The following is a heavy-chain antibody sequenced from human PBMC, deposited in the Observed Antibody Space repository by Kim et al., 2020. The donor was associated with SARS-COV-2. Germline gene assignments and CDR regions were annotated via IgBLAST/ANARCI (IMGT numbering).Heavy chain of an antibody. CDR1: GFTFSSYA. Sequence: GGFLRLSCAASGFTFSSYAMSWVRQAPGKGLEWVSDISGSGGSTYYADSVKGRFTISRDNSKNMLYLQMNNLRAEDTAVYYCAKGANARYFDWLSIPDWFDPWGQGTLVTVSS. CDR3: AKGANARYFDWLSIPDWFDP. J-gene: IGHJ5*02. CDR2: ISGSGGST. V-gene: IGHV3-23*01. D-gene: IGHD3-9*01.